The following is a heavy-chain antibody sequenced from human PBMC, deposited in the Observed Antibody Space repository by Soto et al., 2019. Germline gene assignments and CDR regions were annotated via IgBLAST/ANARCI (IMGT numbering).Heavy chain of an antibody. CDR1: GGSISSTNW. Sequence: QVQLQESGPGLVKPSGTLSLTCAVSGGSISSTNWWTWVRQSPGRGLEWIWEIYPSGTTNYSPSLTSRINIAVDMSTNHLSLTLISVTAADPAVYYCAFPATADFDYWGKGMLVTVSS. CDR2: IYPSGTT. J-gene: IGHJ4*02. CDR3: AFPATADFDY. V-gene: IGHV4-4*02. D-gene: IGHD6-13*01.